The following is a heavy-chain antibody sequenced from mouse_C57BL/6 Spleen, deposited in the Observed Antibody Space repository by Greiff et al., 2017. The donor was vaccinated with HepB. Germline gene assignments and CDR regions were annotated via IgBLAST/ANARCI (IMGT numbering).Heavy chain of an antibody. D-gene: IGHD2-4*01. CDR1: GFTFSSYA. Sequence: EVKLEESGGGLVKPGGSLKLSCAASGFTFSSYAMSWVRQTPEKRLEWVATISDGGSYTYYPDNVKGRFTISRDNAKNNLYLQMSHLKSEDTAMYYCAREEITTYFDYWGQGTTLTVSS. CDR3: AREEITTYFDY. J-gene: IGHJ2*01. V-gene: IGHV5-4*01. CDR2: ISDGGSYT.